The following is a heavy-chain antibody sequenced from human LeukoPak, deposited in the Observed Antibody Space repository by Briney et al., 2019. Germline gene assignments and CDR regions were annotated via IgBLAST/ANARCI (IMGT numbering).Heavy chain of an antibody. CDR1: GYTFTSYG. Sequence: GASVKVSCKASGYTFTSYGISWVRQAPGQGLEWMGWISAYSGNTNYAQKLQGRVTMTTDTSTSTAYMELRSLRSDDTAVYYCARDYYYGSGSYSPFDYWGQGTLVTVSS. CDR2: ISAYSGNT. D-gene: IGHD3-10*01. CDR3: ARDYYYGSGSYSPFDY. J-gene: IGHJ4*02. V-gene: IGHV1-18*01.